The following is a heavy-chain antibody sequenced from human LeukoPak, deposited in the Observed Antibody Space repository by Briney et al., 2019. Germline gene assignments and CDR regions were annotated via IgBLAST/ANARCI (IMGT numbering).Heavy chain of an antibody. J-gene: IGHJ4*02. CDR3: GCSSTSRSG. Sequence: GGSLRLSCAASGFTFDDYGMSWVRQAPGKGLEWVSGINWNGGSTGYADSVKGRFTISRDNSKNTLYLQMNSLRAEDTAVYYCGCSSTSRSGWGQGTLVTVSS. CDR1: GFTFDDYG. CDR2: INWNGGST. V-gene: IGHV3-20*04. D-gene: IGHD2-2*01.